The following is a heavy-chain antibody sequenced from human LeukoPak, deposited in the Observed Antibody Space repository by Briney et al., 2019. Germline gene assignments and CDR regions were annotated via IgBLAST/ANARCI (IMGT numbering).Heavy chain of an antibody. D-gene: IGHD3-10*01. J-gene: IGHJ4*02. CDR3: AKPFTYGSGSSFQTFDS. CDR1: GFTFNNYV. V-gene: IGHV3-23*01. CDR2: ISGSGATT. Sequence: GESLRLSCAVSGFTFNNYVMSWLRQAPGKGLEWVSAISGSGATTHYTDSVRGRFTISRDNSKNTLYLQMNSLRVEDTAVYYCAKPFTYGSGSSFQTFDSWGQGILVTVSS.